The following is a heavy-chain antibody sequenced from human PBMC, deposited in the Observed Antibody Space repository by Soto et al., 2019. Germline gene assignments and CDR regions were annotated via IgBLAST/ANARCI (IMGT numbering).Heavy chain of an antibody. V-gene: IGHV4-34*01. CDR3: ARYRKHQLLPFDY. J-gene: IGHJ4*02. CDR2: INHSGST. Sequence: QVQLQQWGAGLLKPSETLSLTCAVYGGSFSGYYWSWIRQPPGKGLEWIGEINHSGSTNYNPSLKCRVTISVDTYKNQFSLKLSSVTAADTAVYYCARYRKHQLLPFDYWGQGTLVTVSS. CDR1: GGSFSGYY. D-gene: IGHD2-2*01.